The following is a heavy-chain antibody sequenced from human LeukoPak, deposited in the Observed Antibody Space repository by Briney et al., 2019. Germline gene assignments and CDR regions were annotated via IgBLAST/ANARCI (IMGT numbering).Heavy chain of an antibody. J-gene: IGHJ3*02. Sequence: PSETLSLTCTVSGGSISSYYWSWIRQPPGKVLEWIGSTYYSGSTNYNPSLKSRVTISVDTSKNQFSLRLSSVTAADTAVYYCARPSVGEGDLSFHDAFNIWGQGTMVTVSS. D-gene: IGHD3-16*02. CDR3: ARPSVGEGDLSFHDAFNI. CDR2: TYYSGST. V-gene: IGHV4-59*12. CDR1: GGSISSYY.